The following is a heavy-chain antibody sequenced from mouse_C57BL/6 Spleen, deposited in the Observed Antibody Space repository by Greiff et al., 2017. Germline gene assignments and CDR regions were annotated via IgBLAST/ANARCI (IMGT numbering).Heavy chain of an antibody. J-gene: IGHJ3*01. CDR3: ARPYYSNYGRFAY. CDR2: INPNNGGT. CDR1: GYTFTDYY. Sequence: EVQLQQSGPELVKPGASVKISCKASGYTFTDYYMNWVKQSHGKSLEWIGDINPNNGGTSYNQKFKGKATLTVDKSSSTAYMELRSLTSEDSAVYYCARPYYSNYGRFAYWGQGTLVTVSA. V-gene: IGHV1-26*01. D-gene: IGHD2-5*01.